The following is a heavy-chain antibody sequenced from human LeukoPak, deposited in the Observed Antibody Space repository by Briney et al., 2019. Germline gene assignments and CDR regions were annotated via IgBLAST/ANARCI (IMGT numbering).Heavy chain of an antibody. D-gene: IGHD4-17*01. V-gene: IGHV3-64D*06. CDR3: VKDSTVTTFDY. CDR2: ISSNGGST. Sequence: GGSLRLSCSASGFTLSSYATHWVRQAPGKGLEYVSAISSNGGSTYYADSVKGRFTISRDNSKNTLYLQMSSLRAEDTAVYYCVKDSTVTTFDYWGQGTLVTVSS. CDR1: GFTLSSYA. J-gene: IGHJ4*02.